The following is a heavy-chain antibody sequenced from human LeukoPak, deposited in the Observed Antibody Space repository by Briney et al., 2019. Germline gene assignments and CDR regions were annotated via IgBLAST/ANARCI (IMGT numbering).Heavy chain of an antibody. Sequence: ASVKVSCKTSGYTFTNYGFSWVRQAPGQGLEWMGWISAYNGHTNYPQKLQGRVTMTTDTSTSTAFMELRSLTSDDTAVYYCATLSDYRGSRPFDIWGQGTMVTVSS. V-gene: IGHV1-18*01. CDR2: ISAYNGHT. CDR1: GYTFTNYG. D-gene: IGHD4-23*01. J-gene: IGHJ3*02. CDR3: ATLSDYRGSRPFDI.